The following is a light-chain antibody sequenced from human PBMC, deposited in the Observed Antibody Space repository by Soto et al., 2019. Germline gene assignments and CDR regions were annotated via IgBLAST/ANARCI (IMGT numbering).Light chain of an antibody. Sequence: EIVLTQSPATLSLSPGERATLSCRASQRVSSYLAWYQQKPGQAPRLLIYDASNRAHGIPARFSGSGSGTEFTLSISSLEPEDFEVYYCQQRSNWPRGTFGQGTKLEIK. J-gene: IGKJ2*02. V-gene: IGKV3-11*01. CDR1: QRVSSY. CDR3: QQRSNWPRGT. CDR2: DAS.